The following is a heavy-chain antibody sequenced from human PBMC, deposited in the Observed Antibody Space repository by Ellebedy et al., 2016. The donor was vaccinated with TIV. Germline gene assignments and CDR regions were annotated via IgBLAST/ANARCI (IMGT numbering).Heavy chain of an antibody. V-gene: IGHV4-39*02. CDR1: GGSISSRGYS. J-gene: IGHJ4*02. D-gene: IGHD6-19*01. Sequence: MPSETLSLTCSVSGGSISSRGYSWDWIRQPPGKGLEWIGSFSDSGSTFSNPSLKSRVRISVETSKNQFSLKLRSVTAADTAVYYCATEIPVAARIEFWGQGALVTVSS. CDR3: ATEIPVAARIEF. CDR2: FSDSGST.